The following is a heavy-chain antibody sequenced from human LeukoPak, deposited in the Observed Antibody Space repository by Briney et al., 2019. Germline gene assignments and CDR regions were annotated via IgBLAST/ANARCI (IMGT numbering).Heavy chain of an antibody. CDR2: INPNSGGT. J-gene: IGHJ4*02. V-gene: IGHV1-2*02. CDR1: GYTFTGYY. Sequence: ASVKVSCKASGYTFTGYYMHWVRQAPGQGLEWMGWINPNSGGTNYAQKFQGRVTMTRDTSISTAYMELSRLRSDDTAVYYCARDRVRWHASLSGDYWGQGTLVTVSS. D-gene: IGHD4-23*01. CDR3: ARDRVRWHASLSGDY.